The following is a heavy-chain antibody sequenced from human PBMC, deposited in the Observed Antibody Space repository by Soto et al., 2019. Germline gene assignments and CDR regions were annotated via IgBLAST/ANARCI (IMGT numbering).Heavy chain of an antibody. J-gene: IGHJ6*02. CDR1: GYGFTSYL. V-gene: IGHV1-3*01. CDR2: INAGNGNT. D-gene: IGHD3-10*01. CDR3: ARGVLLWFGELLGRPVGMDV. Sequence: GESLKISCKGAGYGFTSYLITWVRQAPGQRLEWMGWINAGNGNTKYSQKFQGRVTITRDTSASTAYMELSSLRSEDTAVYYCARGVLLWFGELLGRPVGMDVWGQGTTVTVSS.